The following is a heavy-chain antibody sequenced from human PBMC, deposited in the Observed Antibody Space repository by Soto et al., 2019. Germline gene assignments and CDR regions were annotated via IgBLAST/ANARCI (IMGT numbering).Heavy chain of an antibody. CDR3: ARAMDAAMASKDNWFDP. CDR1: GFTFRSYN. D-gene: IGHD5-18*01. J-gene: IGHJ5*02. V-gene: IGHV3-30-3*01. Sequence: GGSLRLSCAASGFTFRSYNMHWVRQAPGKGLEWVAVISYDENNRYYTESVKGRFTISRDYSKNTLYLQVNSLRAEDTAVYYCARAMDAAMASKDNWFDPWGQGTLVTVSS. CDR2: ISYDENNR.